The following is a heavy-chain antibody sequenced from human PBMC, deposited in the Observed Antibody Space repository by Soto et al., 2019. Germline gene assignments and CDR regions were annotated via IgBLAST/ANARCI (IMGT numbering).Heavy chain of an antibody. Sequence: QLQLQESGPGLVKPSETLSLTCTVSGGSISHYHWNWIRQAPGKVMEWIGYIFYNGSTHYNPSLTSRVTISVDMSKNRLSLTLTSVTAADTAVYYCARSFYPWGQGTLVTVSS. CDR3: ARSFYP. V-gene: IGHV4-59*01. CDR2: IFYNGST. J-gene: IGHJ5*02. CDR1: GGSISHYH.